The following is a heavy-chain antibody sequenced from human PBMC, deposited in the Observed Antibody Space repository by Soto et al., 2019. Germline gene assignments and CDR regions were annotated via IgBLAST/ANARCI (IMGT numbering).Heavy chain of an antibody. Sequence: QVQLQESGPGLVKPSQTLSLTCTVSGASMSSGGYYWTWIRQSPGKGLEWIGYIYYSGSTYYNPYLRSRVAISLDTSRSQFSLTLHSVTAADTAICDCARDRHNDFFDPWGQGTLVTVSS. CDR3: ARDRHNDFFDP. J-gene: IGHJ5*02. CDR2: IYYSGST. D-gene: IGHD1-1*01. V-gene: IGHV4-31*03. CDR1: GASMSSGGYY.